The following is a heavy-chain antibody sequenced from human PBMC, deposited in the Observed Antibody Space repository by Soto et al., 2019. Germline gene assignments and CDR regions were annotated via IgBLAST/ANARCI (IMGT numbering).Heavy chain of an antibody. D-gene: IGHD2-21*01. CDR2: ISGTSVEE. CDR3: VKALAAVGENWFDS. CDR1: GLTFSNYG. V-gene: IGHV3-23*01. Sequence: GGSLRLSCTASGLTFSNYGMSWVRQAPGKGLEWVSYISGTSVEEHHADSVKGRFTISRDNSKNTLHLQMNSLRPDDTAIYYCVKALAAVGENWFDSWGQGSLVTVSS. J-gene: IGHJ5*01.